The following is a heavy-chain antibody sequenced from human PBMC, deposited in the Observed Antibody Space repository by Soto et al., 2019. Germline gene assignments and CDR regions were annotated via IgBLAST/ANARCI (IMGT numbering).Heavy chain of an antibody. CDR1: GYSFTSYW. V-gene: IGHV5-10-1*01. CDR3: ATTTVTTRRDYYYYGMDV. J-gene: IGHJ6*02. Sequence: GESLKISCKGSGYSFTSYWISWVRQMPGKGLEWMGRIDPSDSYTNYSPSFQGHVTISADKSISTAYLQWSSLKASDTAMYYCATTTVTTRRDYYYYGMDVWGQGTTVTGSS. D-gene: IGHD4-17*01. CDR2: IDPSDSYT.